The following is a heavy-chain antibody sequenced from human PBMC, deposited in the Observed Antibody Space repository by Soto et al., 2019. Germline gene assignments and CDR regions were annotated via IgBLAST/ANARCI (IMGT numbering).Heavy chain of an antibody. Sequence: KQSQTLSLTCSISGDSVSSNTAAWNWIRRSPSRGLEWLGRTYYRSKWYNDYAVSVRSRITINSDTSKNQFSLQLKSVTPDDTAVYYCARLTPGPSFYYGMDVWGQGTTVTVSS. CDR3: ARLTPGPSFYYGMDV. CDR1: GDSVSSNTAA. V-gene: IGHV6-1*01. D-gene: IGHD2-2*01. J-gene: IGHJ6*02. CDR2: TYYRSKWYN.